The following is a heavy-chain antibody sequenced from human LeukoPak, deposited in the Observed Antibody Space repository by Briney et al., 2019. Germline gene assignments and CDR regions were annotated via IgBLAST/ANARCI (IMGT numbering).Heavy chain of an antibody. CDR3: ARGDYDSSGYYYGGIDY. CDR2: ISSSGSTI. J-gene: IGHJ4*02. CDR1: GFTFDDYA. D-gene: IGHD3-22*01. V-gene: IGHV3-48*03. Sequence: GGSLRLSCAASGFTFDDYAMHWVRQAPGKGLEWVSYISSSGSTIYYADSVKGRFTISRDNAKNSLYLQMNSLRVEDTAVYYCARGDYDSSGYYYGGIDYWGQGTLVTVSS.